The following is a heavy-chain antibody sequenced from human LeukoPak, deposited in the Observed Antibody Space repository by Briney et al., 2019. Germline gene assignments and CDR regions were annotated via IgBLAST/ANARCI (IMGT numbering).Heavy chain of an antibody. CDR1: GFTFSGSA. Sequence: PGGSLKLSCAASGFTFSGSAMHWVRQASGKGLEWVGRIRSKANSYATAYAASVKGRFTISRDDSKNTAYLQMNSLKTEGTAVYYCTTRGMTTVTARDYWGQGTLVTVSS. CDR2: IRSKANSYAT. CDR3: TTRGMTTVTARDY. J-gene: IGHJ4*02. V-gene: IGHV3-73*01. D-gene: IGHD4-17*01.